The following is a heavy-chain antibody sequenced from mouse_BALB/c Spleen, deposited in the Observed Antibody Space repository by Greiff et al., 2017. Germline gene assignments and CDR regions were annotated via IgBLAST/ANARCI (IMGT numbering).Heavy chain of an antibody. D-gene: IGHD1-2*01. J-gene: IGHJ4*01. CDR2: IHYSGST. CDR1: GYSITSGYS. V-gene: IGHV3-1*02. CDR3: ARGRNYYGYDSMDD. Sequence: EVKLMESGPDLVKPSQSLSLTCTVTGYSITSGYSWHWIRQFPGNKLAWMGYIHYSGSTNYNPSLKSRISITRDTSNNQFFLQLNSVTTEDTATYYCARGRNYYGYDSMDDWGEGTSVTVSS.